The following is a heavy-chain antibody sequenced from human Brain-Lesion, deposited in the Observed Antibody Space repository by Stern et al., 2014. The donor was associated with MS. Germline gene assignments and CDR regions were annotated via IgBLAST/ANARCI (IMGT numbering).Heavy chain of an antibody. CDR1: GYTLTELS. CDR2: FDPEDGET. D-gene: IGHD1-26*01. CDR3: ATLSPGAGGNYYRHFDY. V-gene: IGHV1-24*01. Sequence: QVQLGQPGAEVKKPGASVKVSCKVSGYTLTELSMHWVRQAPRKGLEWMGGFDPEDGETIYAQKFQGRVTMTEDTSTDTAYMELSSLRSEDTAVYYCATLSPGAGGNYYRHFDYWGQGTLVTVSS. J-gene: IGHJ4*02.